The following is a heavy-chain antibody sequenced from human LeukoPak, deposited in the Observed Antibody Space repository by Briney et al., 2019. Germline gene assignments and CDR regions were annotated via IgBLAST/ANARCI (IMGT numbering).Heavy chain of an antibody. J-gene: IGHJ4*02. CDR1: GYTFTGYY. V-gene: IGHV1-2*02. CDR3: ARGYYDSSGYPDFDY. Sequence: ASVKVSCKASGYTFTGYYMYWVRQAPGQGLEWMGWINPNGGGTNYAQKFQGRVTMTRDTSISTAYMELSRLRSDDTAVYYCARGYYDSSGYPDFDYWGQGTLVTVSS. D-gene: IGHD3-22*01. CDR2: INPNGGGT.